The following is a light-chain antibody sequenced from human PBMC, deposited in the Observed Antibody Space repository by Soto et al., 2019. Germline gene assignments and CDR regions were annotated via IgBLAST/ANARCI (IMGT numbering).Light chain of an antibody. CDR1: QSVSSY. Sequence: EIVLTQSPATLSLPPGERATLSCRASQSVSSYLACYQQKPDQAPRLLLYDASNRATGIPSRFSCSGYGTAFTLTISSLQPEEFATYYCQQRYSTPITFGQRTRLEIK. CDR3: QQRYSTPIT. CDR2: DAS. V-gene: IGKV3-11*01. J-gene: IGKJ5*01.